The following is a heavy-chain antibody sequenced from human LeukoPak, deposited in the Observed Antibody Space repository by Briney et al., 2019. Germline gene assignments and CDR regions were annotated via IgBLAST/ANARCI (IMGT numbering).Heavy chain of an antibody. CDR2: ISSSSSYI. D-gene: IGHD3-3*01. CDR1: GFTFSSYS. Sequence: GGSLRLSCAASGFTFSSYSMNWVRQAPGKGLEWVSSISSSSSYIYYADSVKGRFTISRDNAKNSLYLQMNSLRAEDTAVYYCGSISYYDFGGGQPINYNWDVGGKGPTVTVPS. J-gene: IGHJ6*03. CDR3: GSISYYDFGGGQPINYNWDV. V-gene: IGHV3-21*01.